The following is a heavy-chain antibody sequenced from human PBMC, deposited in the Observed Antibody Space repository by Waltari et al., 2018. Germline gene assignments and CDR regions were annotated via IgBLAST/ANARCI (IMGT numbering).Heavy chain of an antibody. CDR3: ARTAGGAYYYDSSGYYSPFDY. CDR1: GGTLSSYA. J-gene: IGHJ4*02. Sequence: QVQLVQSGAEVKKPGSSGKVSCQASGGTLSSYALRWVRPAPGQALEWMGRIIPIFGTANYAQKFQGIVTITADKSTSTAYMELSSLRSEDTAVYYCARTAGGAYYYDSSGYYSPFDYWGQGTLVTVSS. V-gene: IGHV1-69*08. CDR2: IIPIFGTA. D-gene: IGHD3-22*01.